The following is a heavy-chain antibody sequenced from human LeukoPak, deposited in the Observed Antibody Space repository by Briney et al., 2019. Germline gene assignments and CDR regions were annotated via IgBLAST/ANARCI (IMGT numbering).Heavy chain of an antibody. V-gene: IGHV3-30*02. CDR2: IRHDGSNK. D-gene: IGHD3-9*01. J-gene: IGHJ5*02. Sequence: GGSLRLSCAASGFTFSTYGMHWVRQAPGKGLEWVTFIRHDGSNKYYAQSVKGRFTISRDNSKNTLYLQMSSLRAEDTAVYYCAKDVGNDLTGYYNWFDPWGQGTIVTLSS. CDR3: AKDVGNDLTGYYNWFDP. CDR1: GFTFSTYG.